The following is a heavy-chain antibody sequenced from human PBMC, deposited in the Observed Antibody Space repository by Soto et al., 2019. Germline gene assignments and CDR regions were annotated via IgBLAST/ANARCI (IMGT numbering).Heavy chain of an antibody. CDR3: AKDRATMAVYYFYGMDV. V-gene: IGHV3-30*18. D-gene: IGHD2-8*01. Sequence: PGGSLRLSCTATGFTFSHYAMRWVRQSPDEWLEWVAVISYDGNNEYSADSVKGRFTISRDNSKNTLYLQMVSLRPEDTAVYYCAKDRATMAVYYFYGMDVWGQGTTVTVSS. CDR2: ISYDGNNE. J-gene: IGHJ6*02. CDR1: GFTFSHYA.